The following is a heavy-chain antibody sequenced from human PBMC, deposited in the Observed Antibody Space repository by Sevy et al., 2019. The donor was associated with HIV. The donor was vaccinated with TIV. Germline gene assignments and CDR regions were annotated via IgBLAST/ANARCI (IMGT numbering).Heavy chain of an antibody. CDR2: IYYSGST. J-gene: IGHJ6*02. CDR3: ARGEEYSNYLINYYYYGMDV. V-gene: IGHV4-59*01. Sequence: SETLSLTCTVSGGSISSYYWSWIRQPPGKGLEWIGYIYYSGSTNYNPSLKSRVTISVDTSKNQFSLKVSSGTAADTAGYYCARGEEYSNYLINYYYYGMDVWGQGTTVTVSS. CDR1: GGSISSYY. D-gene: IGHD4-4*01.